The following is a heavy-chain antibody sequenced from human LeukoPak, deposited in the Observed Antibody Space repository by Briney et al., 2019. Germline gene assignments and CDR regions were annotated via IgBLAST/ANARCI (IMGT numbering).Heavy chain of an antibody. CDR1: GGSISSSTYY. J-gene: IGHJ4*02. Sequence: SETLSLTCTVSGGSISSSTYYWGWIRQPPGKGLEWIGSIYYSGSTFYNPSLKSRVTISVDTSNNLFSLKLSSVTAADTAVYYCARQGGGSYYFDYWGQGTLVTVSS. D-gene: IGHD2-15*01. CDR2: IYYSGST. CDR3: ARQGGGSYYFDY. V-gene: IGHV4-39*01.